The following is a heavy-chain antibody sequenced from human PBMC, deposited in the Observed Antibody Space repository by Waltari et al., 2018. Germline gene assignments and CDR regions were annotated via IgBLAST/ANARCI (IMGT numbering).Heavy chain of an antibody. CDR2: IERGGST. V-gene: IGHV3-53*01. CDR3: ARDPSGSYPGDY. Sequence: EVQLVESGGGLIQPGGSLRLSCAASGFTVSTNYMTWGRQAPGKGLEWLSVIERGGSTYYADSVKGRFTISRDNSKNTLYLQMNSLRAEDTAVYYCARDPSGSYPGDYWGQGTLVTVSS. J-gene: IGHJ4*02. CDR1: GFTVSTNY. D-gene: IGHD1-26*01.